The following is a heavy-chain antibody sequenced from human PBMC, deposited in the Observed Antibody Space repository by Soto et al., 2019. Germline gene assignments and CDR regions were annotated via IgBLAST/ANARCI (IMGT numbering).Heavy chain of an antibody. CDR3: ARGRGYSYGLDYYYGMDV. Sequence: QVQLVQSGAEVKKPGASVKVSCKASGYTFTSYDINWVRQATGQGLEWMGWMNPNSGNTGYAQKFQGRVTMTRNTXIXTXXMELSSLRSEDTAVYYCARGRGYSYGLDYYYGMDVWGQGTTVTVSS. CDR2: MNPNSGNT. D-gene: IGHD5-18*01. CDR1: GYTFTSYD. J-gene: IGHJ6*02. V-gene: IGHV1-8*01.